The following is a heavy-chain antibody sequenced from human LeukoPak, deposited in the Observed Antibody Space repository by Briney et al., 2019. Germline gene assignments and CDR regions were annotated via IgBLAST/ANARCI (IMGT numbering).Heavy chain of an antibody. V-gene: IGHV4-59*05. Sequence: KPSETLSLTCTVSGGSISSYYWSWIRQPPGKGLEWIGSIYYSGSTYYNPSLKSRVTISVDTSKNQFSLKLSSVAAADTAVYYCARHVYRAPIAARGLDYWGQGTLVTVSS. CDR2: IYYSGST. J-gene: IGHJ4*02. CDR1: GGSISSYY. D-gene: IGHD6-6*01. CDR3: ARHVYRAPIAARGLDY.